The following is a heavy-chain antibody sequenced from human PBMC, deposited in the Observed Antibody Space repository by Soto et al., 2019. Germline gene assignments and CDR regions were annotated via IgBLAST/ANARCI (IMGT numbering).Heavy chain of an antibody. J-gene: IGHJ4*02. CDR1: GFTFSSYW. Sequence: PGGSLSLSCAASGFTFSSYWMSWVRQAPGKGLEWVANIKQDGSEKYYVDSVKGRFTISRDNAKNSLYLQMNSLRAEDTAVYYCARVYSNYYFDYWGQGTLVTVSS. V-gene: IGHV3-7*01. D-gene: IGHD4-4*01. CDR3: ARVYSNYYFDY. CDR2: IKQDGSEK.